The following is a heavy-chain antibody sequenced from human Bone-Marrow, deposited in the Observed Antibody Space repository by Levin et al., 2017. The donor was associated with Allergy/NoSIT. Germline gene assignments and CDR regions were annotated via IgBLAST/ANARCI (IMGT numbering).Heavy chain of an antibody. D-gene: IGHD6-6*01. CDR1: GFTFSSYA. CDR3: AKDPGGIAARPGYYMDV. CDR2: ISGSGGST. V-gene: IGHV3-23*01. Sequence: LSLTCAASGFTFSSYAMSWVRQAPGKGLEWVSAISGSGGSTYYADSVKGRFTISRDNSKNTLYLQMNSLRAEDTAVYYCAKDPGGIAARPGYYMDVWGKGTTVTVSS. J-gene: IGHJ6*03.